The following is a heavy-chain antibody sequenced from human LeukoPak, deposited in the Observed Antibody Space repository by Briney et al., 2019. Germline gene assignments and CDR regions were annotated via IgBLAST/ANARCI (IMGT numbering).Heavy chain of an antibody. J-gene: IGHJ4*02. CDR2: INPSGGST. D-gene: IGHD5-24*01. CDR3: ARDWEGMATVEYGY. CDR1: GNTLTSYY. Sequence: ASVKASCKVSGNTLTSYYMDWLRQAPGQGLEWMGIINPSGGSTSYAQKFQGRVTMTRDTSTSTVYMELSSLRSEDTAVYYCARDWEGMATVEYGYWGQGTLVTVSS. V-gene: IGHV1-46*01.